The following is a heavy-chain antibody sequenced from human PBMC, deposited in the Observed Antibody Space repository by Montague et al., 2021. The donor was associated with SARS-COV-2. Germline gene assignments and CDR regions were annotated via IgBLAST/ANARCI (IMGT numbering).Heavy chain of an antibody. V-gene: IGHV2-70*11. D-gene: IGHD1-20*01. J-gene: IGHJ4*02. Sequence: PALVKPTQTLTLTCTFSGFSLSTSGMCVSWIRQPPGKALEWLARIDWDDDKYYSTSLKPRLTISKDTSKNQVVLTMTNMDPVDTATYYCARMTPITGLDYWGQGTLVTVSS. CDR2: IDWDDDK. CDR1: GFSLSTSGMC. CDR3: ARMTPITGLDY.